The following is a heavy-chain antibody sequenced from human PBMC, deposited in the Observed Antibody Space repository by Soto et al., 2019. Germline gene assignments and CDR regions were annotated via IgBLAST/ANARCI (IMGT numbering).Heavy chain of an antibody. CDR2: ISAYNGNT. CDR3: ARRGVTATYYYGMDV. CDR1: GYTFTSYG. V-gene: IGHV1-18*01. Sequence: ASVKVSCKASGYTFTSYGISWVRQAPGQGLEWMGWISAYNGNTNYAQKLQGRVTMTTDTSTSTAYMELRSPRSADTAVYYCARRGVTATYYYGMDVWGQGTTVTVSS. J-gene: IGHJ6*02. D-gene: IGHD2-21*02.